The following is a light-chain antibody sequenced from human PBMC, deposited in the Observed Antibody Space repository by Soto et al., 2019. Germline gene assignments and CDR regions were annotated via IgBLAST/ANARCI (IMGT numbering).Light chain of an antibody. V-gene: IGLV2-11*01. Sequence: QSALTQPRSVSGSPGQSVTISCTGTSSDVGGYNYVSWYQQHPGKAPKLMIYDVNKRPSGVPDRFSGSKSGNTASLTITGLQAEDEADYYCCSYAGSPYVFGTGTKVTV. J-gene: IGLJ1*01. CDR1: SSDVGGYNY. CDR2: DVN. CDR3: CSYAGSPYV.